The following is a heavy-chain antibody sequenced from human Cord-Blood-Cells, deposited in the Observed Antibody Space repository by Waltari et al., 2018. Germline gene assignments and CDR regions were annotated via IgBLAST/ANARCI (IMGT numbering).Heavy chain of an antibody. V-gene: IGHV4-34*01. D-gene: IGHD6-6*01. CDR1: GGSFSGYY. Sequence: QVQLQQWGAGLLKPSETLSLTCAVYGGSFSGYYWSWIRQPPGKGLEWIGEINHSGSTNYNPSLKSRVTISVDTSKNQFSLKLSSVTAADTAVYYCARLGIAARRGNFDYWGPGTLVTVSS. CDR3: ARLGIAARRGNFDY. CDR2: INHSGST. J-gene: IGHJ4*02.